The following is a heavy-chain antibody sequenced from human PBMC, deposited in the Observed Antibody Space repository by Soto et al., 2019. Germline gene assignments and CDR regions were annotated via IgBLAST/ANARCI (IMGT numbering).Heavy chain of an antibody. Sequence: SGPTLANPTQTLTLTCTFSGFSLSTSGMCVSWIRQPPGKALEWLALIDWDDDKYYSTSLKTRITISKDTSKNKVVLTMTNMDPVDTATYFCARTPLVDTAMEPYYFDYWGQGTLVTVSS. CDR1: GFSLSTSGMC. V-gene: IGHV2-70*01. CDR2: IDWDDDK. CDR3: ARTPLVDTAMEPYYFDY. J-gene: IGHJ4*02. D-gene: IGHD5-18*01.